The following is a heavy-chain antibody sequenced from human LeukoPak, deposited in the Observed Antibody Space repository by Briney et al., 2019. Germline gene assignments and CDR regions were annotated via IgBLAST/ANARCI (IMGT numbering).Heavy chain of an antibody. CDR3: ARDYRYDRSGYFLS. V-gene: IGHV3-30*02. CDR1: GFTFSSYA. D-gene: IGHD3-22*01. J-gene: IGHJ5*02. CDR2: IRYDGSNK. Sequence: TGGSLRLSCAASGFTFSSYAMHWVRQAPGKGLEWVAIIRYDGSNKYYADSVKGRFTISRDNSKKTLSLLMSSLRVDDSALYFCARDYRYDRSGYFLSWGQGTLVTVSS.